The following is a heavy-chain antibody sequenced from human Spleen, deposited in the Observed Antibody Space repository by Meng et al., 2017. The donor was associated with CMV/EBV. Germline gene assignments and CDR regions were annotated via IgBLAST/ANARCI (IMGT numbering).Heavy chain of an antibody. J-gene: IGHJ5*02. Sequence: SYYWSWIRQPPGKGLEWIGYVYYTGSTNYNPSLKSRVTISVDTSKNQFSLKLSSVTAADTAVYYCARGQSNYDFWSGYYTPNWFDPWGQGTLVTVSS. CDR3: ARGQSNYDFWSGYYTPNWFDP. CDR1: SYY. V-gene: IGHV4-59*01. CDR2: VYYTGST. D-gene: IGHD3-3*01.